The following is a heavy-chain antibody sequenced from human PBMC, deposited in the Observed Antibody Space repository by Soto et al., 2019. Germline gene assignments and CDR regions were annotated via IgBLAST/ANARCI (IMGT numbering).Heavy chain of an antibody. CDR3: VKRDTSAYCGGDCYSNAFDI. CDR1: GFTFSSYA. CDR2: ISSNGGST. Sequence: GGSLRLSYSASGFTFSSYAMHWVRQAPGKGLEYVSAISSNGGSTYYADSVKGRFTISRDNSKNTLYLQMSSLRAEDTAVYYCVKRDTSAYCGGDCYSNAFDIWGQGTMVTVSS. V-gene: IGHV3-64D*08. J-gene: IGHJ3*02. D-gene: IGHD2-21*02.